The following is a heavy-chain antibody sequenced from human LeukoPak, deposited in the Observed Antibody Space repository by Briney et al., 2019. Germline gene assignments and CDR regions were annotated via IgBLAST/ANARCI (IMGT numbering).Heavy chain of an antibody. CDR3: ARAKGYSSNNWFDP. CDR2: ISGSGGST. J-gene: IGHJ5*02. D-gene: IGHD6-19*01. V-gene: IGHV3-23*01. CDR1: GFTFSSYA. Sequence: PGGSLRLSCAASGFTFSSYAMSWVRQAPGKGLEWVSAISGSGGSTYYADSVKGRFTISRDNSKNTLYLQMNSLRAEDTAVYYCARAKGYSSNNWFDPWGQGTLVTVSS.